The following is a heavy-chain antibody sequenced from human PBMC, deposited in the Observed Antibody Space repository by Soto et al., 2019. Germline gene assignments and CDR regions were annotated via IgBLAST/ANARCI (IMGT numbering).Heavy chain of an antibody. J-gene: IGHJ6*02. CDR3: ARERGGLSGADV. V-gene: IGHV3-48*03. Sequence: LRLSCAGSGFTLSNYEMNWVRQAPGKGLEWVSYISTGGSSIYYADSVKGRFTIARDNGKNSVYLQMSSLRAEDTATYYCARERGGLSGADVWGQGTTVTVSS. CDR1: GFTLSNYE. CDR2: ISTGGSSI. D-gene: IGHD1-26*01.